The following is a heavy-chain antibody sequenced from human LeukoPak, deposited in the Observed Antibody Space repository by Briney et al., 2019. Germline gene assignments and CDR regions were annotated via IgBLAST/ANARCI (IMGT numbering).Heavy chain of an antibody. J-gene: IGHJ6*03. D-gene: IGHD1-26*01. CDR2: IWYDGSNN. Sequence: GESLRLSCAASGFTFSSYGMHWVRQAPGKGLEWVAFIWYDGSNNYYSESVKGRFTISRDNSKNTLFLQMNSLRAEDTAVYYRAKDFNSGTYWGDYYYYCMDVWGKGTTVTVSS. V-gene: IGHV3-30*02. CDR3: AKDFNSGTYWGDYYYYCMDV. CDR1: GFTFSSYG.